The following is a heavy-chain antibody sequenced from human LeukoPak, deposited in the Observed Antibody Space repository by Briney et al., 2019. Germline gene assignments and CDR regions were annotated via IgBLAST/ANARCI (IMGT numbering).Heavy chain of an antibody. CDR1: GGSISSSSSY. D-gene: IGHD3-3*01. CDR3: ARHNYDFWNGGVEGPGFDY. CDR2: IYYSGST. Sequence: SETLSLTCTVSGGSISSSSSYWGWLRQPPGKGLEWIGSIYYSGSTYYNPSLKSRVTISVDTSKNRISLKLSSVTAADTAVYYCARHNYDFWNGGVEGPGFDYWGQGTLVTVSS. V-gene: IGHV4-39*01. J-gene: IGHJ4*02.